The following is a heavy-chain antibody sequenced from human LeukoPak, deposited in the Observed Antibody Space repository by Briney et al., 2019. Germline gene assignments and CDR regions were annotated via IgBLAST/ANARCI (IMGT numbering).Heavy chain of an antibody. D-gene: IGHD4-17*01. CDR3: ARGKYGDQYYFDY. Sequence: GALRLSCAVSGFTFSSYAMSWVRQAPGKGLEWVSAISGSGGGTFYADSVRGRFTISRDNSKNTVYLQMNSLRGEDTAVYYCARGKYGDQYYFDYWGQGTLVTVSS. J-gene: IGHJ4*02. CDR1: GFTFSSYA. V-gene: IGHV3-23*01. CDR2: ISGSGGGT.